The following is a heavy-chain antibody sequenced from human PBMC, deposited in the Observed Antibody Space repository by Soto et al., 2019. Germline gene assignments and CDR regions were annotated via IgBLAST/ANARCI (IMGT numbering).Heavy chain of an antibody. CDR3: AKDPNGDYIGAFDD. J-gene: IGHJ4*02. CDR1: GFDFSNYA. V-gene: IGHV3-23*01. D-gene: IGHD4-17*01. Sequence: EVQLLESGGDLVQPGGSLRLCYVASGFDFSNYAVTWVRQAQGKGLEWVSSISRSSSVIYYADSVKGRFIISRDNSKNTLYLQMNSLRAEDTARYYCAKDPNGDYIGAFDDWGQGTLVTVSS. CDR2: ISRSSSVI.